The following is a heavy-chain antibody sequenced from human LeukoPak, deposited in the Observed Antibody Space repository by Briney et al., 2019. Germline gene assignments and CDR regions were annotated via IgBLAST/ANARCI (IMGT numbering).Heavy chain of an antibody. CDR3: AKVDDSSGYDFDY. D-gene: IGHD3-22*01. Sequence: GGSLRLSCAASGFTFSSYGMHWVRQAPGKGLEWVAFIRYDGSNKYYADSVKGRFTISRDSSKNTLYLQMNSLRAEDTAVYYCAKVDDSSGYDFDYWGQGTLVTVSS. CDR1: GFTFSSYG. J-gene: IGHJ4*02. V-gene: IGHV3-30*02. CDR2: IRYDGSNK.